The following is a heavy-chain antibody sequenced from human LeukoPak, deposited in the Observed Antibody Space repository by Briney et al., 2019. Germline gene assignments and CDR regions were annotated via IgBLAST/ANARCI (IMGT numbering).Heavy chain of an antibody. CDR3: ARDQSIAGPTTADY. D-gene: IGHD1-26*01. CDR1: GFTVSSNY. Sequence: PGGSLRLSCAASGFTVSSNYMSWVRQAPGKGRVWVSCINTDGSNTIYADSVEGRFTISRDNAKNTVYLQMNSLRAEDTAVYYCARDQSIAGPTTADYWGQGTLVTVSS. CDR2: INTDGSNT. V-gene: IGHV3-74*01. J-gene: IGHJ4*02.